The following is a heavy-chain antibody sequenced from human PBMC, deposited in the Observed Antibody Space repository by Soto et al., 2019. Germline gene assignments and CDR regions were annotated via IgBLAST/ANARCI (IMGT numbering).Heavy chain of an antibody. CDR3: ARLSRGGIGGSRIWFDP. V-gene: IGHV4-59*01. J-gene: IGHJ5*02. CDR2: IYYSGST. D-gene: IGHD3-10*01. Sequence: PSETLSLTCTVSGGSISSYYWSWIRQPPGKGLEWIGYIYYSGSTNYNPSLKSRVTISVDTSKNQFSLKLSSVTAADTAVYYCARLSRGGIGGSRIWFDPWGQGTLVTVSS. CDR1: GGSISSYY.